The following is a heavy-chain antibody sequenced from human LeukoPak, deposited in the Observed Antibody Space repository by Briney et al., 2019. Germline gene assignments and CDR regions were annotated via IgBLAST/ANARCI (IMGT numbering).Heavy chain of an antibody. J-gene: IGHJ5*02. CDR2: IIPIFGTA. CDR1: GGTFSSYA. V-gene: IGHV1-69*05. Sequence: ASVKVSCKASGGTFSSYAIRWVRQAPGQGLEWMGRIIPIFGTANYAQKFQGRVTITTDESTSTAYMELSSLRSEDTAVYYCARDSGRVVPAAMRFDPWGQGTLVTVSS. CDR3: ARDSGRVVPAAMRFDP. D-gene: IGHD2-2*01.